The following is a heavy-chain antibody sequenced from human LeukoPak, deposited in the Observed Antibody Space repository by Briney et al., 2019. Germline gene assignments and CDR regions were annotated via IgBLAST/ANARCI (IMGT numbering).Heavy chain of an antibody. CDR3: ARLRSPGDFDY. Sequence: SETLSLTCAVYGGSFSGYFWTWIRQSPGKGLEWIGEISAGGNSNENPSLKSRVTISVDRSKNQFSLILNSVTAADTALYYCARLRSPGDFDYWGQGTLVTVSS. CDR2: ISAGGNS. CDR1: GGSFSGYF. V-gene: IGHV4-34*01. D-gene: IGHD1-26*01. J-gene: IGHJ4*02.